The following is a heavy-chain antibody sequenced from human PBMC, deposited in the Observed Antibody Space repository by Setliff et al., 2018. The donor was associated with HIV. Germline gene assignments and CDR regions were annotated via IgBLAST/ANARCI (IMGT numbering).Heavy chain of an antibody. CDR3: ARDGCSGQRCYLYNWFDP. J-gene: IGHJ5*02. CDR1: GYTFINHA. Sequence: VASVQVSCKASGYTFINHAMHWVRQAPGQRLEWMGWIKVGSGETQYSQELQGRVTITRDTSATTVYMELSSLTSEDTAVYYCARDGCSGQRCYLYNWFDPRGQGTLVTVSS. D-gene: IGHD2-15*01. CDR2: IKVGSGET. V-gene: IGHV1-3*01.